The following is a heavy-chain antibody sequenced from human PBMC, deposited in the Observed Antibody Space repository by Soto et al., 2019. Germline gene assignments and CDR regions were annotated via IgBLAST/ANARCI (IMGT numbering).Heavy chain of an antibody. CDR2: IAYDGSNK. D-gene: IGHD6-13*01. Sequence: QVQLVESGGGVVQPGRSLRLYCAASGFTFSSYAMHWVRQAPGKWLEWVAVIAYDGSNKYYADSVKGRFTISRDNSKNTLYLQMNSLRAEDTAVYYCAISPKPAAGSGGWGQGTLVTVSS. CDR1: GFTFSSYA. CDR3: AISPKPAAGSGG. V-gene: IGHV3-30-3*01. J-gene: IGHJ4*02.